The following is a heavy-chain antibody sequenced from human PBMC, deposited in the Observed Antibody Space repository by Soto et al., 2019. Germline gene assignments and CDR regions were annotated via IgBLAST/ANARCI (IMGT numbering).Heavy chain of an antibody. CDR2: ISAFNGNT. CDR1: GYTFTSYG. V-gene: IGHV1-18*01. Sequence: ASVKVSCKASGYTFTSYGISWVRQAPGQGLEWMGWISAFNGNTYYAQKLQGRVTMTTDTSTSTAYMELRSLRSDDTAVYYCASITGIEAATRWFDPLGQVILLT. CDR3: ASITGIEAATRWFDP. J-gene: IGHJ5*02. D-gene: IGHD6-13*01.